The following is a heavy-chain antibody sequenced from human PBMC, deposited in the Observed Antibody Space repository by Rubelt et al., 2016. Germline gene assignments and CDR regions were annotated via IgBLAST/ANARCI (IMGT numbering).Heavy chain of an antibody. CDR1: GGSVSSTGYY. Sequence: QVQLQESGPGLVKPSETLSLTCTVSGGSVSSTGYYWSWIRQPPGKGLEWVGYIYNSGSTDSNPSLKSRVTISVDTSKNHFSLKLSSVTAADTAVYYCARDGPTESPCWGQGTLVTVSS. J-gene: IGHJ4*02. CDR3: ARDGPTESPC. CDR2: IYNSGST. V-gene: IGHV4-61*03. D-gene: IGHD4-11*01.